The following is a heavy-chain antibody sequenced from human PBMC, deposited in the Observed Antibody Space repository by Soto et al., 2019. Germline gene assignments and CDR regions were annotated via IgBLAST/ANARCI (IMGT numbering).Heavy chain of an antibody. D-gene: IGHD3-22*01. CDR2: IYPGDSDT. CDR3: ARGGSMIVVVPGAFDI. Sequence: ESLKISGKGSGWSFTSYWIGWVRQMPGKGLEWMGIIYPGDSDTRYSPSFQGQVTISADKSISTAYLQWSSLKASDTAMYYCARGGSMIVVVPGAFDIWGQGTMVTVSS. V-gene: IGHV5-51*01. J-gene: IGHJ3*02. CDR1: GWSFTSYW.